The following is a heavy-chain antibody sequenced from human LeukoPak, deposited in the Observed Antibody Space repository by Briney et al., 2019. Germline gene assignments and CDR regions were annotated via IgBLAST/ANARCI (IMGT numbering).Heavy chain of an antibody. CDR3: ERDPKYYYGSGGTFDY. CDR2: ISAYNGNT. Sequence: ASVRVSCKASGYTFTSYGISWVRQAPGQGLEWMGWISAYNGNTNYAQKLQGRVTMTTDTSTSTAYMELRSLRSDDTAVYYCERDPKYYYGSGGTFDYWGQGTLVTVSS. CDR1: GYTFTSYG. D-gene: IGHD3-10*01. J-gene: IGHJ4*02. V-gene: IGHV1-18*04.